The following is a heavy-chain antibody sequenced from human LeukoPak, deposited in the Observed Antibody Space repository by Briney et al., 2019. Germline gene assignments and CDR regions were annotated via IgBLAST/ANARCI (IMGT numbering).Heavy chain of an antibody. CDR2: INWNSGSI. J-gene: IGHJ4*02. CDR1: GFTFSSYA. Sequence: PGGSLRLSCAASGFTFSSYAMSWVRQAPGKGLEWVSGINWNSGSIGYADSVKGRFTTSRDNANNSLYLQMNSLRAEDTALYYCAKDLPRYCSGGSCYSGFDYWGQGTLVIVSS. V-gene: IGHV3-9*01. CDR3: AKDLPRYCSGGSCYSGFDY. D-gene: IGHD2-15*01.